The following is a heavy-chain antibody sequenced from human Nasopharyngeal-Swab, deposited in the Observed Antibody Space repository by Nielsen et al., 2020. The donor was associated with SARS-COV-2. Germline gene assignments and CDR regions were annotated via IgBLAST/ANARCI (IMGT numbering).Heavy chain of an antibody. CDR1: GFSLSLYG. CDR3: ARDFGRDEPIDH. D-gene: IGHD3/OR15-3a*01. V-gene: IGHV3-33*01. J-gene: IGHJ5*02. CDR2: IWHDGEKK. Sequence: LSLTCAASGFSLSLYGMHWVRQAPGKGLEWVAVIWHDGEKKYIADSVKGRFAISRDNSKNTLYLQMNSLRAEDTAIYYCARDFGRDEPIDHWGQGTLVTVSS.